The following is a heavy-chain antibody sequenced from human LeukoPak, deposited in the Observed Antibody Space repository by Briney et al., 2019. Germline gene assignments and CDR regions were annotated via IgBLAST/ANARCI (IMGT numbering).Heavy chain of an antibody. Sequence: GGSLRLSCAASGFTFSNAWMSWVRQAPGKGLEWVSYISSSGSSIYYADSVKGRFTISRDNAKNSLYLQMNSLRAEDTAVYYCAKDLPIYCSGGSCYSYYWGQGTLVTVSS. V-gene: IGHV3-11*01. CDR1: GFTFSNAW. CDR2: ISSSGSSI. J-gene: IGHJ4*02. D-gene: IGHD2-15*01. CDR3: AKDLPIYCSGGSCYSYY.